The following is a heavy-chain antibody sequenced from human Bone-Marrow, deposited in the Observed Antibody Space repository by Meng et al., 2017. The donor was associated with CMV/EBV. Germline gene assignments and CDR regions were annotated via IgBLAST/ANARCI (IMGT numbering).Heavy chain of an antibody. Sequence: GESLKISCAASGFTFSSYSMNWVRQAPGKGLEWVSYISSSSSTIYYADSVKGRFTISRDNAKNSLYLQMNSLRAEDTAVYYCARYQRYCSSTSCSIRLAYYYYGMDVWGQGTTVTVSS. CDR2: ISSSSSTI. V-gene: IGHV3-48*04. CDR1: GFTFSSYS. D-gene: IGHD2-2*01. J-gene: IGHJ6*02. CDR3: ARYQRYCSSTSCSIRLAYYYYGMDV.